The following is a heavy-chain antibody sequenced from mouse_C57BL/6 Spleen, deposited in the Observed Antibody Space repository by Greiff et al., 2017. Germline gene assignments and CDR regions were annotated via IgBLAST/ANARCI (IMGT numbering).Heavy chain of an antibody. J-gene: IGHJ1*03. CDR2: ISYDGSN. Sequence: DVQLQESGPGLVKPSQSLSLTCSVTGYSITSGYYWNWIRQFPGNKLEWMGYISYDGSNNYNPSLKNRISITRDTSKNQFFLKLNSVTTEDTATYYCARDSYYYGSSRYWYFDVWGTGTTVTVSS. D-gene: IGHD1-1*01. CDR3: ARDSYYYGSSRYWYFDV. V-gene: IGHV3-6*01. CDR1: GYSITSGYY.